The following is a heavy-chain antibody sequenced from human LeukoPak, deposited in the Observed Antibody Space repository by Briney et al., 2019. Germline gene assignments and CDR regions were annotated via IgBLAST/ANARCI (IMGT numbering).Heavy chain of an antibody. Sequence: PGGSLRLSCAGSGFTVGNYEINWVRQAQGRGLEWVSFMSADGTTYYADSVKGRFTLSRDNAKNSLYLQMNSLRAEDTAVYYCARDLGGYDSAGWGQGTLVTVSS. J-gene: IGHJ4*02. V-gene: IGHV3-48*03. D-gene: IGHD5-12*01. CDR1: GFTVGNYE. CDR3: ARDLGGYDSAG. CDR2: MSADGTT.